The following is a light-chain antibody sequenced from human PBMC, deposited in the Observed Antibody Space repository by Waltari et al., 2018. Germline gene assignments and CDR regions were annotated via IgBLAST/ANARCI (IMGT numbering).Light chain of an antibody. CDR2: GAS. J-gene: IGKJ2*01. CDR1: QSVSSSY. V-gene: IGKV3-20*01. Sequence: EIVLTPSPGTLSLSPGERPTLSSRASQSVSSSYLAWYQQKPGQAPRLLIYGASSRSTGIPDRCSGSGSGTDFTLTISRLEPEDFAVYYCQQYGSSPVTFGQGTKLEIK. CDR3: QQYGSSPVT.